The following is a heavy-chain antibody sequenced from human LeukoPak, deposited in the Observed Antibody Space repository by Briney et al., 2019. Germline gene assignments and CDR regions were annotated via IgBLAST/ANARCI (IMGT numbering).Heavy chain of an antibody. J-gene: IGHJ4*02. D-gene: IGHD3-16*01. CDR2: ISGTGDST. V-gene: IGHV3-23*01. CDR3: ARETGRFGEIFDS. Sequence: GGSLRLSCAAPGFNFRNFALSWVRQTPGKGLEWVSLISGTGDSTYYSDSVKGRFTVSRDNSKTTVYLQMNSLRAGDTAVYFCARETGRFGEIFDSWGQGTLVTVSS. CDR1: GFNFRNFA.